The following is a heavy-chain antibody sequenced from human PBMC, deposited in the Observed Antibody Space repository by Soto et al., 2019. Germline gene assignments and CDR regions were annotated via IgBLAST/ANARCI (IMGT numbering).Heavy chain of an antibody. CDR2: ISYDGSNK. Sequence: PGGSLRLSCAASGFTFSSYGMHWVRQAPGKGLEWVAVISYDGSNKYYADSVKGRFTISRDNSKNTLYLQMNSLRAEDTAVYYCSKDGFTMVRGSRTPYGMDVWGQGTTVTVSS. D-gene: IGHD3-10*01. V-gene: IGHV3-30*18. CDR1: GFTFSSYG. CDR3: SKDGFTMVRGSRTPYGMDV. J-gene: IGHJ6*02.